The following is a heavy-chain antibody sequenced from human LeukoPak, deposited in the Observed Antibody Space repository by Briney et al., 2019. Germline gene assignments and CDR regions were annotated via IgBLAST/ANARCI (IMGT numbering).Heavy chain of an antibody. CDR1: GYTFTGNY. CDR3: ARERVVVPAAHDY. Sequence: RASVKLSCKASGYTFTGNYMHWVRQAPGQGLEWMGWINPNSGGTNYAQKFQGRVTMTRDTSISTAYMELSRLRSDDTAVYYCARERVVVPAAHDYWGQGTLVTVSS. CDR2: INPNSGGT. V-gene: IGHV1-2*02. J-gene: IGHJ4*02. D-gene: IGHD2-2*01.